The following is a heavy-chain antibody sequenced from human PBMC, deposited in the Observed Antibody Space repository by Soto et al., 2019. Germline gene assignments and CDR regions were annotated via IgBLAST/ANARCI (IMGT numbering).Heavy chain of an antibody. CDR3: ARDPHRYSSRWENWFEA. J-gene: IGHJ5*02. CDR2: INPNSGGT. V-gene: IGHV1-2*02. Sequence: GASVKVSCKASGYTFTGYYMHWVRQAAGQGLEWMGWINPNSGGTNYAQKFQGRVTMTRDTSISTAYMELSRLRSDDTAVYYCARDPHRYSSRWENWFEALGQGTLVIVSS. CDR1: GYTFTGYY. D-gene: IGHD6-13*01.